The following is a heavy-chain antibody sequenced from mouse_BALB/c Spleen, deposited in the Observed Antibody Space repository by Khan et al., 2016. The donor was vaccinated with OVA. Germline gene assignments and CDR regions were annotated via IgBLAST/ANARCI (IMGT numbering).Heavy chain of an antibody. J-gene: IGHJ2*01. V-gene: IGHV3-2*02. CDR2: ISYSGST. Sequence: EVQLQESGPGLLKPSQSLSLTCTVTGYSITSDYAWNWIRQFPGNKLDWMAYISYSGSTTYNPSLRSRISITRAPSKNKLFLQLKSCTTEETATYYCAIGKLLLRYPDYFDHWGQGTTLTVSS. CDR3: AIGKLLLRYPDYFDH. D-gene: IGHD1-1*01. CDR1: GYSITSDYA.